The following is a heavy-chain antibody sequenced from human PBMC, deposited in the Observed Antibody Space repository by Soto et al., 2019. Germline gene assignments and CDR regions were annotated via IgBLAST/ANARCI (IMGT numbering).Heavy chain of an antibody. V-gene: IGHV3-33*01. CDR2: IVREGSEK. CDR1: GFAFSSHG. J-gene: IGHJ5*01. CDR3: ARDDDYDDNGLDS. Sequence: QVQLVESGGGVVQPGRSLRLSCAASGFAFSSHGMHWVRQAPGKGLEWVAVIVREGSEKHYADSVKGRFTISRDNSKNTLYLEMNSLRAEDTGVYYCARDDDYDDNGLDSWGEGTLVTVSS. D-gene: IGHD4-17*01.